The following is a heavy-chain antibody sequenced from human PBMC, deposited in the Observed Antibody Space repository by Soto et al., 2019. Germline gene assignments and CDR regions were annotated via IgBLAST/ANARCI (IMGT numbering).Heavy chain of an antibody. CDR2: ISYDGSNE. Sequence: QVQLVESGGGVVQPGRSLRLSCAASGFTFSSSGMHWVRQAPGKGLEWVAVISYDGSNEYYADSVKGRFTISRDNSKDTLYLQMNSLRAECKAVYYCARCRGPGKRCYPGMDVWVQGPTVTVS. CDR1: GFTFSSSG. CDR3: ARCRGPGKRCYPGMDV. J-gene: IGHJ6*02. V-gene: IGHV3-30*03. D-gene: IGHD2-15*01.